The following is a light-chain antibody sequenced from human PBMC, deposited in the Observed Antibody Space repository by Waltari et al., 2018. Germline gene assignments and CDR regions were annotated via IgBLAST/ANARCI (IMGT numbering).Light chain of an antibody. CDR3: QQYNEYPWT. Sequence: DIQMTQSPSILSASVGETVTITCRASEKALRYLAWYQQRPGKAPELLIYRAANLEIGVSSRFRGSGSGTDFTLTINNLQPDDFATYYCQQYNEYPWTFGQGTRVEIK. CDR2: RAA. CDR1: EKALRY. V-gene: IGKV1-5*03. J-gene: IGKJ1*01.